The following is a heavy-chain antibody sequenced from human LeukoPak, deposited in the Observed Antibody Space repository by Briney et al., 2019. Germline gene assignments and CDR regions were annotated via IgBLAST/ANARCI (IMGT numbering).Heavy chain of an antibody. CDR3: ARGDYDFWSGYIVGYYFDY. V-gene: IGHV3-74*01. Sequence: GGSLRLSCAASGFTYSSYWMHWVRQAPGKGLVWVSRINSDGSSTSYADSVKGRFTISRDTAKNTLYLQMNSLRAEDTAVYYCARGDYDFWSGYIVGYYFDYWGQGTLVTVSS. D-gene: IGHD3-3*01. CDR2: INSDGSST. CDR1: GFTYSSYW. J-gene: IGHJ4*02.